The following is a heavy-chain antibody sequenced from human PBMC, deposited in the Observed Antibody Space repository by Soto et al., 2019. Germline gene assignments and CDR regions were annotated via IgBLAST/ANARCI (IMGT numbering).Heavy chain of an antibody. J-gene: IGHJ4*02. CDR3: ARDSYTRY. D-gene: IGHD4-4*01. V-gene: IGHV3-66*01. Sequence: GGSLRLSCAASGFIVSTSYMSWVRQAPGKGLEWVSIIYNDGSTHYADSVKGRFTISRDDSKNTLYLQILSLRAEDTAVYYCARDSYTRYWGQGTLVTVSS. CDR2: IYNDGST. CDR1: GFIVSTSY.